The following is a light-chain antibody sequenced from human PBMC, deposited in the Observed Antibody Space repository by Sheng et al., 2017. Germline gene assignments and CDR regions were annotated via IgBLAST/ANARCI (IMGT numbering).Light chain of an antibody. V-gene: IGKV3D-15*01. CDR1: QSVSSN. CDR2: AAS. Sequence: EIVMTQSPATLSVSPGERATLSCRASQSVSSNLVWYQQKPGKVPKLLIYAASTLQSDVPSRFSGSGSGTDFTLTISSLQPEDFATYYCLQDYNYPPAFGGGTKVEIK. J-gene: IGKJ4*01. CDR3: LQDYNYPPA.